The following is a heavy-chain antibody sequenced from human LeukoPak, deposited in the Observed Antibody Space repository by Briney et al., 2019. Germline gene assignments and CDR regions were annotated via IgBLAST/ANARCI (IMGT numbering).Heavy chain of an antibody. CDR3: ARDFAWGAGGAPIDDNWLDP. V-gene: IGHV1-18*01. Sequence: ASVKVSRKASGYTFTSYGISWVRQAPGQGLERMGWISAYNGNTNYAQKLQGRVTMTRNTTISTAYMELSSLRSEDTAVYYCARDFAWGAGGAPIDDNWLDPWGQGTLVTVSS. CDR1: GYTFTSYG. D-gene: IGHD7-27*01. CDR2: ISAYNGNT. J-gene: IGHJ5*02.